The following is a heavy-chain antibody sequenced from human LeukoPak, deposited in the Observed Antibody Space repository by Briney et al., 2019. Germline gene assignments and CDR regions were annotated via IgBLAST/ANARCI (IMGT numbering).Heavy chain of an antibody. V-gene: IGHV4-59*01. CDR1: GGSISSYY. CDR2: IYYSGST. Sequence: PSETLSLTCTVSGGSISSYYWSWIRQPPGKGLEWIGYIYYSGSTNYNPSLKSRVTISVDTSKNQFSLKLSSVTAADTAVYYCARLNWNDDPGGAFDIWGQGTMVTVSS. D-gene: IGHD1-1*01. CDR3: ARLNWNDDPGGAFDI. J-gene: IGHJ3*02.